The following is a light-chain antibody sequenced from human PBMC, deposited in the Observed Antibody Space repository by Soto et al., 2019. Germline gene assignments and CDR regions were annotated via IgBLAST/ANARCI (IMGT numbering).Light chain of an antibody. CDR1: QSVSSSY. V-gene: IGKV3-20*01. CDR2: AAS. CDR3: QQYDSSLWT. J-gene: IGKJ1*01. Sequence: EIVLTQSPGTLSLSPGERATLSCRASQSVSSSYLAWYQQKPGQAPRLLIYAASNRATGIPDRFSGSGSGTEFTLTISGLEPEDFAVYYCQQYDSSLWTFGQGTKV.